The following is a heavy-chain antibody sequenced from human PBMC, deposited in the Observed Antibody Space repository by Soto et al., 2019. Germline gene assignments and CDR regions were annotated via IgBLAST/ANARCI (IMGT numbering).Heavy chain of an antibody. D-gene: IGHD4-17*01. Sequence: QVQLQESGPGLVKPSQTLSLTCTVSGGSISSGGYYWRWIRQHPGKGPEWIGYIYYSGSTYYNPSLKRRVTISVDPSKNQFSLKLSSVTAADTAVYYCARDDGFSTTVVTWGQGTMVTVSS. V-gene: IGHV4-31*03. CDR3: ARDDGFSTTVVT. CDR2: IYYSGST. J-gene: IGHJ5*02. CDR1: GGSISSGGYY.